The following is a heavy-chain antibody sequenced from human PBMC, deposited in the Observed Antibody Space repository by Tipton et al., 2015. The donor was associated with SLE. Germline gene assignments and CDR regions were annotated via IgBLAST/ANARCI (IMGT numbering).Heavy chain of an antibody. CDR1: GGSISSGSYY. CDR3: ASNVDIVATGGGGMDV. Sequence: TLSLTCTVSGGSISSGSYYWSWIRQPAGKGLEWIGHIYTSGSTNYNPSLKSRVTISGDTSKNQFSLKLSSVTAADTAVYYCASNVDIVATGGGGMDVWGQGTTVTVSS. V-gene: IGHV4-61*09. D-gene: IGHD5-12*01. CDR2: IYTSGST. J-gene: IGHJ6*02.